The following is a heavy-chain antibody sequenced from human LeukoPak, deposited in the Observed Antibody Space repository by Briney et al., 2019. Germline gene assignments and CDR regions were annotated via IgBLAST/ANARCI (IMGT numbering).Heavy chain of an antibody. CDR2: LSHSGSS. D-gene: IGHD2-15*01. Sequence: SETLSLTCTVSGYSISSGYYWDWIRQPPGKGLEWIGTLSHSGSSYYNPSLKSRVTMSVDTSKNQFSLKLSSVTAADTAVYYCARERWSCSGGSCYSGYWFDPWGQGTLVTVSS. CDR3: ARERWSCSGGSCYSGYWFDP. J-gene: IGHJ5*02. V-gene: IGHV4-38-2*02. CDR1: GYSISSGYY.